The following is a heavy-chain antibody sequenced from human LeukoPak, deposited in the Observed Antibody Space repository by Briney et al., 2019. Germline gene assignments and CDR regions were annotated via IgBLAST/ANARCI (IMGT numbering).Heavy chain of an antibody. Sequence: SETLSLTCAVYGGSFSGYYWSWIRQPPGKGLEWIGEINHSGSTNYNPSLKSRVTISVDTSKNQFSLKLSSVTAADTAVYYCARSRGVNDHWGQGALVTVSS. CDR3: ARSRGVNDH. CDR2: INHSGST. J-gene: IGHJ5*02. CDR1: GGSFSGYY. D-gene: IGHD3-10*01. V-gene: IGHV4-34*01.